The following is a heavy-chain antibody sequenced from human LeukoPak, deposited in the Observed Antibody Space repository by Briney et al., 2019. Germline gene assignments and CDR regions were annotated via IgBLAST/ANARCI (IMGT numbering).Heavy chain of an antibody. CDR2: IIPIFGIA. V-gene: IGHV1-69*04. CDR1: GGTFSSYA. J-gene: IGHJ4*02. Sequence: GASVKVCCKASGGTFSSYAISWGRQAPGQGLEWMGRIIPIFGIANYAQKFQGRVTITADKSTSTAYMELSSLRSEDTAVYCCAALIAVAENQPFYWGQGTLVTVSS. CDR3: AALIAVAENQPFY. D-gene: IGHD6-13*01.